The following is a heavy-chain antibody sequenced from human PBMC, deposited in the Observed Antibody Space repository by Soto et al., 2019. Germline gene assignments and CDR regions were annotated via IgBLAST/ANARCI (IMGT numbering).Heavy chain of an antibody. V-gene: IGHV3-30*18. J-gene: IGHJ4*02. CDR2: ISYDGSNK. D-gene: IGHD6-19*01. CDR1: GFTFSSYA. CDR3: AKDPGGQAVALDY. Sequence: TGGSLRLSWAASGFTFSSYAMHWVRQAPGKGLEWVAVISYDGSNKYYADSVKGRFTISRDNSKNTLYLQMNSLRAEDTAVYYCAKDPGGQAVALDYWGQGT.